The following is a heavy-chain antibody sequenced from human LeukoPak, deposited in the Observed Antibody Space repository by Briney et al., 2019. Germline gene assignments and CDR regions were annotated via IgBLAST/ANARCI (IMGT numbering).Heavy chain of an antibody. CDR1: GGSISSGGYY. Sequence: SQTLSLTCTVSGGSISSGGYYWNWIRQPPGKGLEWIGYIYHSGSTYYNPSLKSRVSISIDRSKNHFSLKLSSVTAADTAVYYCAREPTIFGVVKGNAFDIWGQGTMVTVSS. V-gene: IGHV4-30-2*01. CDR2: IYHSGST. J-gene: IGHJ3*02. CDR3: AREPTIFGVVKGNAFDI. D-gene: IGHD3-3*01.